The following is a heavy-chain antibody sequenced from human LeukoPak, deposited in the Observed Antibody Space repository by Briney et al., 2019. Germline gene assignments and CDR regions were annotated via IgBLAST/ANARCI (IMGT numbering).Heavy chain of an antibody. J-gene: IGHJ4*02. Sequence: NPGGSLRLSCAASGFTFSDYYTSWIRQAPGKGQEWVSYISGTSTYTNYADSVKGRFTISRDNAKNSLYLQMNSLRAEDTAVYYCARDISYCGGDCAPYYFDYWGQGTLVTVSS. CDR1: GFTFSDYY. CDR2: ISGTSTYT. CDR3: ARDISYCGGDCAPYYFDY. V-gene: IGHV3-11*05. D-gene: IGHD2-21*02.